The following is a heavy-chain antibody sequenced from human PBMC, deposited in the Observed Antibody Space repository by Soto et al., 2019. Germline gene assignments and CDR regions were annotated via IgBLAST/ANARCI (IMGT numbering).Heavy chain of an antibody. D-gene: IGHD3-22*01. Sequence: LSLTCTVSRGSISDYYWGWIRQPSGKGLEWVGYFYDSGSTKYNPSLKSRVTISVDTSKNQISLEMKSVTVADTAVYYCARVGSGGYSNNWFDPWGQGTLVTVSS. CDR1: RGSISDYY. V-gene: IGHV4-59*01. CDR2: FYDSGST. CDR3: ARVGSGGYSNNWFDP. J-gene: IGHJ5*02.